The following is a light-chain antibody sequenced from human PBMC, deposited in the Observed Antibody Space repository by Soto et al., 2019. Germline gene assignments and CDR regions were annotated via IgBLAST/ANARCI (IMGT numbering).Light chain of an antibody. Sequence: DIVMTQSPATLSVAPGERVTFSCRASQGVSRKLAWYQHKPGQAPRLLISGASTGATGIPARFSGSGSGTEFTLTISSLQSEDCAIYSCQQFSDWPRSFGLGTKLEI. CDR3: QQFSDWPRS. CDR2: GAS. CDR1: QGVSRK. V-gene: IGKV3-15*01. J-gene: IGKJ2*01.